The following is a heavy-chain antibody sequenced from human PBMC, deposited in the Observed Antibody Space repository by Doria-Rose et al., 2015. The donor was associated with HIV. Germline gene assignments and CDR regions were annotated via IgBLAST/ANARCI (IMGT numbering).Heavy chain of an antibody. D-gene: IGHD2-15*01. CDR1: GGSFSGYY. CDR2: INHRGTT. J-gene: IGHJ3*02. Sequence: GLLRASETLSLTCAVYGGSFSGYYWSWIRQPPGKGLEWIGEINHRGTTNYNPSLKSRVTISVDTSKNQFSLKLGSVTAADTAVYYCGRDSPLLGYCSGGSCSRGVFVIWGQGTMVTASS. CDR3: GRDSPLLGYCSGGSCSRGVFVI. V-gene: IGHV4-34*01.